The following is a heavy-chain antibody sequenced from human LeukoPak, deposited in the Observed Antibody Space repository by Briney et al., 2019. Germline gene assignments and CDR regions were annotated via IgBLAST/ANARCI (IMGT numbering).Heavy chain of an antibody. V-gene: IGHV3-21*04. J-gene: IGHJ4*02. CDR2: ISSSSSYI. Sequence: GGSLRLSCAASGFTFSSYSMNWVRQAPGKGLEWVSSISSSSSYIYYADSVKGRFTISRDNSKNTLYLQMNSLRAEDTAVYYCAKGRRLTIFGVVIHWGQGTLVTVSS. D-gene: IGHD3-3*01. CDR1: GFTFSSYS. CDR3: AKGRRLTIFGVVIH.